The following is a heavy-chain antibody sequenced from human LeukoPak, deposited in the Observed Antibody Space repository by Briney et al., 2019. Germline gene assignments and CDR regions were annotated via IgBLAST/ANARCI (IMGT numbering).Heavy chain of an antibody. CDR1: GFTFSSYW. Sequence: GGSLRLSWAASGFTFSSYWMSWVRQAPGKGLEWVANIKQDGSEKYYVDSVKGRFTISRDNAKNSLYLQMNSLREEDTAVYYCAREYSSGWYDAFDIWGQGTMVTVSS. D-gene: IGHD6-13*01. CDR3: AREYSSGWYDAFDI. V-gene: IGHV3-7*01. CDR2: IKQDGSEK. J-gene: IGHJ3*02.